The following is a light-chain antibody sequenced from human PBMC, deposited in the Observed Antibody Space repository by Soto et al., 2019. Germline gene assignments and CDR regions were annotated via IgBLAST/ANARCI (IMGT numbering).Light chain of an antibody. CDR1: HYISMW. Sequence: DIQMTQSPSTLSPSVGDRVSFTCRAIHYISMWLAWYQQRPGKAPSLLITDASKLESWVPPRFNGSRSETEFTLTIRNLQPDDFATYYCQQYNSFPWTFGLGTKVDIK. J-gene: IGKJ1*01. V-gene: IGKV1-5*01. CDR2: DAS. CDR3: QQYNSFPWT.